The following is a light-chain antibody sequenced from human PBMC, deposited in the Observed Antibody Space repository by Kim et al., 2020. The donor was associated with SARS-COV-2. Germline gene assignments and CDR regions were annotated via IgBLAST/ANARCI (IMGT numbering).Light chain of an antibody. CDR2: DVS. Sequence: PGQSITISCTGNSSDVGGYNYVSWYQQHPGKAPKLMIYDVSKRPSGVSNRFSGSKSGNTASLTISGLQAEDEADYYCSSYTSSSTSFGGGTQLTVL. J-gene: IGLJ2*01. V-gene: IGLV2-14*04. CDR3: SSYTSSSTS. CDR1: SSDVGGYNY.